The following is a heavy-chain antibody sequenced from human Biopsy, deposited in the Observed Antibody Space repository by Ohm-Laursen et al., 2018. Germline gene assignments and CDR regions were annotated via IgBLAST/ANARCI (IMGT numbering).Heavy chain of an antibody. J-gene: IGHJ6*02. D-gene: IGHD3-9*01. CDR2: IITFFRTV. Sequence: ASVKVSCKVSGDTFSNSAISWVRQAPGQGLEWMGGIITFFRTVNYAQNFQGRLTITADEFTDTAYMELRSLRSEDTAVYYCAPQTPRDPDILTGAYHYDMAVWGQGTTVTVSS. V-gene: IGHV1-69*13. CDR3: APQTPRDPDILTGAYHYDMAV. CDR1: GDTFSNSA.